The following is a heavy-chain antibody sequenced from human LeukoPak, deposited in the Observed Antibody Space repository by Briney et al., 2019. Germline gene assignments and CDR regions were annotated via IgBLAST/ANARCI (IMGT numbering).Heavy chain of an antibody. CDR3: ARDAGDWDSSSWYKSDAFDI. Sequence: SETLSLTCTVSGGSLNNNLYYWGWVRQPPGKELEWIGTIYYTGDTYYNPSLKSRVTISVDTSKSHFSLKLTSVTAADTAVYYCARDAGDWDSSSWYKSDAFDIWGQGTMVTVSS. D-gene: IGHD6-13*01. V-gene: IGHV4-39*07. J-gene: IGHJ3*02. CDR2: IYYTGDT. CDR1: GGSLNNNLYY.